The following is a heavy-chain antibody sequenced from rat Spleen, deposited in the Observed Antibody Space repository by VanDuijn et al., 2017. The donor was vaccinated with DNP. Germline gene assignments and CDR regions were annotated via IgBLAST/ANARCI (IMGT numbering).Heavy chain of an antibody. Sequence: EVQLVESGGDLVQPGRSLKLSCLASGFTFNNYWMAWIRQVPGRGLEWVASITTNGGSTYYPDSVKGRFTISRDNVKNTLYLQMNSLRSDDTATYYCARSELAYFAYWGQGVMVTVSS. CDR2: ITTNGGST. D-gene: IGHD5-1*01. CDR3: ARSELAYFAY. J-gene: IGHJ2*01. V-gene: IGHV5-31*01. CDR1: GFTFNNYW.